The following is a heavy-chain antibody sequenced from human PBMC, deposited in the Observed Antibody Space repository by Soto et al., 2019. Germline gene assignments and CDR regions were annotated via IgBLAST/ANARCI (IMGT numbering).Heavy chain of an antibody. D-gene: IGHD3-16*01. Sequence: PGGSLRLSCAASGFTLSSYWMSWIRQVPGKGLEWVANTKGDGSEMYLMDSVAGRFTISRDNARNTVSLQMNNLRVEDTALYYCLTDRGSNYLRVFNYWGQGTLVTVSS. J-gene: IGHJ4*02. CDR3: LTDRGSNYLRVFNY. V-gene: IGHV3-7*01. CDR2: TKGDGSEM. CDR1: GFTLSSYW.